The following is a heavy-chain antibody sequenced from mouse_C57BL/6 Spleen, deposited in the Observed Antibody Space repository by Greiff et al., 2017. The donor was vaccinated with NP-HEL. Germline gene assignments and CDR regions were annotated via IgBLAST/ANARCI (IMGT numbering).Heavy chain of an antibody. Sequence: DVQLQESGGDLVKPGGSLKLSCAASGFTFSSYGMSWVRQTPDKRLEWVATISSGGSYTYYPDSVKGRFTISRDNAKNTLYLQMSSLKSEDTALYYCARPYDYDGGAWFAYWGQGTLVTVSA. J-gene: IGHJ3*01. CDR3: ARPYDYDGGAWFAY. CDR2: ISSGGSYT. V-gene: IGHV5-6*01. D-gene: IGHD2-4*01. CDR1: GFTFSSYG.